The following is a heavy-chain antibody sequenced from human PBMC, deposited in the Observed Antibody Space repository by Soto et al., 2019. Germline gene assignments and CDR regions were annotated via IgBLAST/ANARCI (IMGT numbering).Heavy chain of an antibody. V-gene: IGHV3-11*05. CDR2: IGTSGSNT. CDR3: ARDRDTYGHGFFDY. CDR1: GFRFSDFY. Sequence: QVQLVESGGGLVKPGGSLRLSCAASGFRFSDFYMTWIRQAPGKGLEWVSHIGTSGSNTNYADAVKGRFTVSRDNGNNALYLEMNDLRVEDTAVYFCARDRDTYGHGFFDYWGQGTLVTVSS. D-gene: IGHD5-18*01. J-gene: IGHJ4*02.